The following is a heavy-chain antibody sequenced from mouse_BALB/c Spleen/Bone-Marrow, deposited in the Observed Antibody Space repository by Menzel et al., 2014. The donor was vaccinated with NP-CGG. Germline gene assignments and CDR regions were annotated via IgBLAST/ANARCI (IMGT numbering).Heavy chain of an antibody. CDR3: VRSDY. Sequence: QVQLQQPGTELAKPGASVKMSCKASGYTFTTHWMHWVKQRPGQGLEWIGYINPSTGYTDYNQKFKDKATLTADKSSSTAYMRLISLTSEDSAVYYCVRSDYWGQGTALTVSS. CDR2: INPSTGYT. V-gene: IGHV1-7*01. CDR1: GYTFTTHW. J-gene: IGHJ2*01.